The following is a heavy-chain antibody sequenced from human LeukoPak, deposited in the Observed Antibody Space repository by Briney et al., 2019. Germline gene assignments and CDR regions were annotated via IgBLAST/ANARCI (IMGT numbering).Heavy chain of an antibody. CDR1: GFTFSSYE. CDR3: ASFTVVGSYYYYMGV. Sequence: PGGSLRLSCAASGFTFSSYEMNWVRQAPGKGLEWVSYISSSSTTYYADSVRGRFTISRDNAKNSLYLQMSSLRAEDSAVYYCASFTVVGSYYYYMGVWGNGTTVTVSS. CDR2: ISSSSTT. D-gene: IGHD3-10*01. J-gene: IGHJ6*03. V-gene: IGHV3-48*03.